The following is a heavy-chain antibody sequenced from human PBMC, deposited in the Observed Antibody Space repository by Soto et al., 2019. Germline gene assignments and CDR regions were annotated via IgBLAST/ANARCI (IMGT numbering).Heavy chain of an antibody. CDR1: GYTFTSYY. V-gene: IGHV1-46*01. CDR3: ARDYYDILTGYYEAPGPSYYYYGMDV. D-gene: IGHD3-9*01. J-gene: IGHJ6*02. CDR2: INPSGGST. Sequence: ASVKVSCKASGYTFTSYYMHWVRQAPGQGLEWMGIINPSGGSTSYAQKVQGRVTMTRDTSTSTVYMELSSLRSEDTAVYYCARDYYDILTGYYEAPGPSYYYYGMDVWGQGTTVTVSS.